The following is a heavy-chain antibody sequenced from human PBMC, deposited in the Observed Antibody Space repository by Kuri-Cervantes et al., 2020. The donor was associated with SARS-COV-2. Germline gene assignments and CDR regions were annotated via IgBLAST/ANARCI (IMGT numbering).Heavy chain of an antibody. J-gene: IGHJ6*02. CDR3: ARDSPGYNDYNHFGMDV. CDR2: IYYTGTT. D-gene: IGHD5-24*01. V-gene: IGHV4-59*02. CDR1: GGTVRGYY. Sequence: SETLSLTCTVSGGTVRGYYWSWFRQFPGKGLERIGYIYYTGTTNYNPSLKSRLTMSVDTSKHQLSLKLSSVTAADTAVYYCARDSPGYNDYNHFGMDVWGHGTTVTVSS.